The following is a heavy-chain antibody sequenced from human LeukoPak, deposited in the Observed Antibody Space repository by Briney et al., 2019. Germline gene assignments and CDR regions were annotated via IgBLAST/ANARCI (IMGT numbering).Heavy chain of an antibody. CDR1: GFTFSSYE. D-gene: IGHD3-10*01. CDR2: ISSSGSTI. J-gene: IGHJ6*03. Sequence: PGGSLRLSCAASGFTFSSYEMNWVRQAPGKGLEWVSYISSSGSTIYYADSVKGRFTISRDNAKNSLYLQMNSLRAEDTAVYYCARAHLEVRGVIIMDYYYYMDVWGKGTTVTISS. V-gene: IGHV3-48*03. CDR3: ARAHLEVRGVIIMDYYYYMDV.